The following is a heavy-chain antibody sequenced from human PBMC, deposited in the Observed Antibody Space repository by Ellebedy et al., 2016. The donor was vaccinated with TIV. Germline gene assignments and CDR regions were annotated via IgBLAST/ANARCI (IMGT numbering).Heavy chain of an antibody. V-gene: IGHV3-33*01. Sequence: GESLKISXAASGFIFSRHAMHWVRQAPGKGLEWVAVTWSDGSNKNYADSVKGRFTISRDNSKNTLYLLMNSLRVEDTAVYYCAREAYYGSGTGAMDVWGQGTTVTVSS. CDR2: TWSDGSNK. D-gene: IGHD3-10*01. CDR1: GFIFSRHA. CDR3: AREAYYGSGTGAMDV. J-gene: IGHJ6*02.